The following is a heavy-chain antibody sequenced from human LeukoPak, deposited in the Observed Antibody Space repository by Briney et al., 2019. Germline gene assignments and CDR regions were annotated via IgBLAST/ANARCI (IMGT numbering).Heavy chain of an antibody. J-gene: IGHJ5*02. V-gene: IGHV3-33*06. CDR1: GFTFSSYG. CDR3: AKDHFWSGYDGPNWFDP. CDR2: IWYDGSNK. Sequence: GGSLRLSCAASGFTFSSYGMHWVRQAPGKGLEWVAVIWYDGSNKYYADSVKGRFTISRDNSKNTLYLQMNSLRAEDTAVYYCAKDHFWSGYDGPNWFDPWGREPWSPSPQ. D-gene: IGHD3-3*02.